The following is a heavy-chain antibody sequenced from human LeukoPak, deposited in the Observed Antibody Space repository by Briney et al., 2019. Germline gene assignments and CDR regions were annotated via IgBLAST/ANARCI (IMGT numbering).Heavy chain of an antibody. D-gene: IGHD6-13*01. J-gene: IGHJ4*02. CDR2: ISAYNGNT. V-gene: IGHV1-18*01. CDR1: GYTFTSYG. CDR3: ARDNALGQLVAFDY. Sequence: GASVKVSCKASGYTFTSYGISWVRQAPGQGLEWMGWISAYNGNTNYAQKLQGRVTMTTDTSTSTVYMELRSLRSDDTAVYYCARDNALGQLVAFDYWGQGTLVTVSS.